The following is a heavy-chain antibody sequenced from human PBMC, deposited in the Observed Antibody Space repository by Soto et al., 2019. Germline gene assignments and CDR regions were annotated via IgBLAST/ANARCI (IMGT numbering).Heavy chain of an antibody. Sequence: SETLSLTCTVSGDSISNYYWSWRRLPAGKGLEWIGRIYSNGNTYYNPSLKSRVSMSVDTSKNQFSLILKTVTAADTAVYYCARGGAVATTAHFDHWGQGTLVTVSS. CDR2: IYSNGNT. CDR3: ARGGAVATTAHFDH. CDR1: GDSISNYY. V-gene: IGHV4-4*07. J-gene: IGHJ4*02. D-gene: IGHD5-12*01.